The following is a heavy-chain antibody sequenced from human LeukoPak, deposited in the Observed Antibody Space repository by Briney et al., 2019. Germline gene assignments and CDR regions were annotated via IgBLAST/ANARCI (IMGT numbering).Heavy chain of an antibody. D-gene: IGHD3-3*01. CDR3: ARAMEWNY. J-gene: IGHJ4*02. Sequence: ASVKVSCKASGNTFIGYYLHWVRQAPGQGLEWMGWISPNSGDTNYAQKFQGRVTMTRDTSISTAYMELSRLRSDDTAVYYCARAMEWNYWGQGTLVTVSS. V-gene: IGHV1-2*02. CDR1: GNTFIGYY. CDR2: ISPNSGDT.